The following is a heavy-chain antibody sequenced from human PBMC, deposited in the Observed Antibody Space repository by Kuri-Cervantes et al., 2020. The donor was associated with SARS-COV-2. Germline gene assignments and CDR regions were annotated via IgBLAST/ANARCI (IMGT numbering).Heavy chain of an antibody. CDR3: TTDQQWFGESKIYYYGMDV. J-gene: IGHJ6*02. CDR2: IKSKTDGGTT. V-gene: IGHV3-15*01. CDR1: GFTFSNAW. Sequence: GGSLRLSCAASGFTFSNAWMSWVRQAPGKGLEWVGRIKSKTDGGTTDYAAPVKGRFTISRDDSKNTLYLQMNSLKTEDTAVYYCTTDQQWFGESKIYYYGMDVWGQGTTVTVSS. D-gene: IGHD3-10*01.